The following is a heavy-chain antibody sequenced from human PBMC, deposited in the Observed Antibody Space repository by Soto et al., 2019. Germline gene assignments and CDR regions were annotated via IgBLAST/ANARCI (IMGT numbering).Heavy chain of an antibody. D-gene: IGHD6-6*01. CDR1: GGTFSSYA. J-gene: IGHJ4*02. V-gene: IGHV1-18*01. CDR2: ISAYNGNT. Sequence: GASVKVSCKASGGTFSSYAISWVRQAPGQGLEWMGWISAYNGNTNYAQKLQGRVTMTTDTSTSTAYMELRSLRSDDTAVYYCARGPEYSSSSGPLPIDYWGQGTLVTVSS. CDR3: ARGPEYSSSSGPLPIDY.